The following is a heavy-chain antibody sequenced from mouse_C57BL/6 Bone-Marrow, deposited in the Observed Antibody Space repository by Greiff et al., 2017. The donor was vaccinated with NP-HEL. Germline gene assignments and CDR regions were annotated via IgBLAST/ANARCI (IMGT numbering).Heavy chain of an antibody. J-gene: IGHJ2*01. D-gene: IGHD1-1*01. CDR3: ARHEGGSSCYYFDY. Sequence: EVQLVESGGDLVKPGGSLKLSCAASGFTFSSYGMSWVRQTPDKRLAWVATISSGGSYTYYPDSVKGRFTISRDNAKNTLYLQMSSLKSEDTAMYYCARHEGGSSCYYFDYWGQGTTLTVSS. V-gene: IGHV5-6*01. CDR2: ISSGGSYT. CDR1: GFTFSSYG.